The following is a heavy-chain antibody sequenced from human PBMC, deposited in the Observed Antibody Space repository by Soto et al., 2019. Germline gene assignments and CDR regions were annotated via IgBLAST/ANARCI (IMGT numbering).Heavy chain of an antibody. V-gene: IGHV1-2*02. Sequence: ASVKVSCKASGYTFTGYYMHWVRQAPGQGLEWMGWINPNSGGTNYAQKFQGRVTMTRDTSISTAYMELSRLRSDDTAVYYCASCHNRGSCYYDAFDIWGQGTTVTVSS. CDR2: INPNSGGT. CDR1: GYTFTGYY. D-gene: IGHD2-15*01. CDR3: ASCHNRGSCYYDAFDI. J-gene: IGHJ3*02.